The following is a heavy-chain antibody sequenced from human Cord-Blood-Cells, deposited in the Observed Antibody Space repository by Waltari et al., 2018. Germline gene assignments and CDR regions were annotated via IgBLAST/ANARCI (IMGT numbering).Heavy chain of an antibody. D-gene: IGHD2-15*01. Sequence: EVQLVQSGAEVKKPGESLKISCKGSGYSFPSYWIAWVRQMPGKGLEWMGIIYPGDSDTRYSPSFQGQVTISADKSISTAYLQWSSLKASDTAMYYCARRGEYCSGGSCYYFDYWGQGTLVTVSS. V-gene: IGHV5-51*03. J-gene: IGHJ4*02. CDR1: GYSFPSYW. CDR2: IYPGDSDT. CDR3: ARRGEYCSGGSCYYFDY.